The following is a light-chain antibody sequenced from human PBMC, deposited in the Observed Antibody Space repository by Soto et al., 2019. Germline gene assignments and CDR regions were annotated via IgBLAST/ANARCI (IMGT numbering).Light chain of an antibody. CDR3: QQYNDWPPYT. V-gene: IGKV3-15*01. J-gene: IGKJ2*01. CDR2: GAS. Sequence: EIVMTQSPATLSVSPGERATLSCRASQSVSSNLAWYQQKPGQAPRLLIYGASTRATGIPARFSGSGSVTEFTLTISSLQSEDFAVYYCQQYNDWPPYTFGQGTNLEIK. CDR1: QSVSSN.